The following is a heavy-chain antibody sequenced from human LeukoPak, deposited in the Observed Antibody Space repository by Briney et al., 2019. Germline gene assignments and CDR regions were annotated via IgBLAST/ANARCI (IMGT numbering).Heavy chain of an antibody. D-gene: IGHD1-1*01. CDR1: GFTFNDYY. V-gene: IGHV4-34*01. Sequence: GSLRLSCVAAGFTFNDYYMSWVRQTPGKGLEWIGEINDSGRTNYNPSLKSRVTIRLGTSDNQFSLQLTSVTAADTAVYYCARGLYWTSAGMGICFMDVWGTGTTVAVSS. CDR3: ARGLYWTSAGMGICFMDV. CDR2: INDSGRT. J-gene: IGHJ6*03.